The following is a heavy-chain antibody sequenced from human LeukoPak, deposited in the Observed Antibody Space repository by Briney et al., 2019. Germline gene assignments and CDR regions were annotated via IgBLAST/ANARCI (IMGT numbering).Heavy chain of an antibody. CDR2: IYYSGST. CDR3: ARMVTMVRALDY. J-gene: IGHJ4*02. V-gene: IGHV4-59*01. Sequence: SETLSLTCTVSGGSISSYYWSWIRQPPGKGLEWIGYIYYSGSTNYNPSLKSRVTISVDTSKNQFSLKLSSVTAADTAVYNCARMVTMVRALDYWGQGTLVTVSS. CDR1: GGSISSYY. D-gene: IGHD3-10*01.